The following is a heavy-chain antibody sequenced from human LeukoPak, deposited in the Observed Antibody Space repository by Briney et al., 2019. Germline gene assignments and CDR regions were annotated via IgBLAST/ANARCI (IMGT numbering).Heavy chain of an antibody. CDR2: ISGSGDST. D-gene: IGHD4-17*01. CDR3: AKEKDSYGYFDY. V-gene: IGHV3-23*01. J-gene: IGHJ4*02. Sequence: GGSLRLSCAASGFSFSSYAMSWVRQAPGKGLEWVSAISGSGDSTYYPDSVKGRFTISIDNSKNTLYLKMNSLRAEDTAIYYCAKEKDSYGYFDYWGQGTLVTVSS. CDR1: GFSFSSYA.